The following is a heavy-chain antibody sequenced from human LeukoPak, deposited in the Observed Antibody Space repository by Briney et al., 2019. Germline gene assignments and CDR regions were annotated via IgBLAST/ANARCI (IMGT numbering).Heavy chain of an antibody. J-gene: IGHJ4*02. Sequence: GGSLRFSCVVSEFTFSSYWMSWVRQAPGKGLEWVANIKQDGSEKYYVDSVKGRFTISRDNAKNSLYLQMNSLRAEDTALYYCARGPPYYDRGSNFDNWGQGTLVTVSS. CDR2: IKQDGSEK. D-gene: IGHD3-22*01. CDR1: EFTFSSYW. V-gene: IGHV3-7*01. CDR3: ARGPPYYDRGSNFDN.